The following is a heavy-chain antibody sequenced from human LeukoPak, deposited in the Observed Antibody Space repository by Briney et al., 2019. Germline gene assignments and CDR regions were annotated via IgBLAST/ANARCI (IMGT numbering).Heavy chain of an antibody. V-gene: IGHV3-23*01. CDR3: AKGQFSGIAAAGILDY. CDR1: GFTFSSYA. J-gene: IGHJ4*02. Sequence: GGSLRLSCAASGFTFSSYAMSWVRQAPGKGLEWVSAISGSGGSTYYADSVKGRFTISRDNSKNTLYLQMDSLRAEDTAVYYCAKGQFSGIAAAGILDYWGQGTLVTVSS. CDR2: ISGSGGST. D-gene: IGHD6-13*01.